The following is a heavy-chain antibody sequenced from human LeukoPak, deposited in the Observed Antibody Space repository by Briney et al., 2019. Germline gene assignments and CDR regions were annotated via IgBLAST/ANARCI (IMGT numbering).Heavy chain of an antibody. CDR2: INDGGST. CDR3: ARLGGNSYGSYYFDY. CDR1: GYSISSTYY. J-gene: IGHJ4*02. V-gene: IGHV4-38-2*02. Sequence: SETLSLTXTVSGYSISSTYYWGWIRQPPGKGLEWIGSINDGGSTYYDPSRKSRVTISVDTSNNQFPLKVNSVTAADTAVYYCARLGGNSYGSYYFDYWGQGTLVTASS. D-gene: IGHD5-18*01.